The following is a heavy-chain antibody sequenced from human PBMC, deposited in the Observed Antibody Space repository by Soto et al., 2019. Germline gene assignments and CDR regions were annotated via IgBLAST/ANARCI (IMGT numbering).Heavy chain of an antibody. CDR2: ISYDGSNK. CDR1: GFTFSSYV. CDR3: AKENRRWGYSYGPDRYFDY. J-gene: IGHJ4*02. Sequence: GGSLRLSCAASGFTFSSYVMHWVRQSPGKGLEWVAVISYDGSNKYYADSVKGRFTISRDNSKNTLYLQMNSLRAEDTAVYYCAKENRRWGYSYGPDRYFDYWGQGTLVTVSS. D-gene: IGHD5-18*01. V-gene: IGHV3-30*18.